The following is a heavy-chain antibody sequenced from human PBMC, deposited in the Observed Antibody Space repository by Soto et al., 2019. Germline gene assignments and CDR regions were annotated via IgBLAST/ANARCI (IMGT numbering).Heavy chain of an antibody. Sequence: PGGSLRLSCAASGLTFDDSTMHWVRQAPRKGMEWVSLISWDGGSTYYADSVKGRFTISRDNSKNSLYLQMNSLRTEDTALYYFAKARSDYGDYVGAMDVWCQGTTVTV. V-gene: IGHV3-43*01. CDR3: AKARSDYGDYVGAMDV. CDR2: ISWDGGST. CDR1: GLTFDDST. J-gene: IGHJ6*02. D-gene: IGHD4-17*01.